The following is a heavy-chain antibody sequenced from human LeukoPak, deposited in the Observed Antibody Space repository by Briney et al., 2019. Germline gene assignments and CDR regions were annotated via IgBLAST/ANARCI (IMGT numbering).Heavy chain of an antibody. D-gene: IGHD3-9*01. CDR2: FDPEDGET. J-gene: IGHJ4*02. CDR3: ATTELRYFDWSVDY. Sequence: GASVKVSCKVSGYTLTELSMHWVRQAPGKGLEWIGGFDPEDGETIYAQKFQGRVTMTEDTSTDTAYMELSSLRSEDTAVYYCATTELRYFDWSVDYWGQGTLVTVSS. V-gene: IGHV1-24*01. CDR1: GYTLTELS.